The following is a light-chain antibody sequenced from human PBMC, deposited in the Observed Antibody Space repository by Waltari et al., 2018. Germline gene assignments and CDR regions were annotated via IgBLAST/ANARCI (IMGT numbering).Light chain of an antibody. CDR1: QNINNK. V-gene: IGKV3-15*01. CDR3: QQYRKWPAWT. CDR2: DAS. J-gene: IGKJ1*01. Sequence: EILMTQSPDTLSVSPGERATLSCRASQNINNKLAWYQQKPGQVPRRLIYDASIRAPGIPARFSGSGSGIEFTLTISSLQSEDFAVYYCQQYRKWPAWTFDQGTKVEIK.